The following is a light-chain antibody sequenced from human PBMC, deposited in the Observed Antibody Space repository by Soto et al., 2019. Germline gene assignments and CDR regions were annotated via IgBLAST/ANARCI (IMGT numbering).Light chain of an antibody. J-gene: IGKJ2*01. CDR2: GAS. CDR1: QSVSSSY. CDR3: QQYGISPRT. V-gene: IGKV3-20*01. Sequence: EIVLTQSPGNLSLSPGERATLSCRASQSVSSSYLAWYQQKPGQAPRLLIYGASSRATGIPDRFSGSGSGTDFTLTISRLEPEDFAVYYCQQYGISPRTFGQGTKLEIK.